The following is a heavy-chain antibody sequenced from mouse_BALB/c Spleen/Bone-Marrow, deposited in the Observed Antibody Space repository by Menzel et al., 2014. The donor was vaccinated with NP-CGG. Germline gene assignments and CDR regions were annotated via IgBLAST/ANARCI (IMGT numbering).Heavy chain of an antibody. V-gene: IGHV1-9*01. J-gene: IGHJ4*01. CDR1: GYTFSSYW. CDR2: ILPGSGST. Sequence: VQVVESGAELMKPGASVKISCKATGYTFSSYWIEWVKQRPGHGPEWIGEILPGSGSTNYNEKFKGKATFTADTSSNTAYMQLSSLTSEDSAVYYCGNYYAMDYWGQGTSVTVSS. CDR3: GNYYAMDY.